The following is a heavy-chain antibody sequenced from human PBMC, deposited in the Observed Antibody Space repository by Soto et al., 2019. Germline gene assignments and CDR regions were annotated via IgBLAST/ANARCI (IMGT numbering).Heavy chain of an antibody. V-gene: IGHV3-7*01. D-gene: IGHD3-10*01. CDR1: GFTFSSYW. CDR2: IKQDGSEK. Sequence: GGSLRLSCAASGFTFSSYWMSWVRQAPGKGLEWVANIKQDGSEKYYVDSVKGRFTISRDNAKNSLYLQMNSLRAEDTAVYYCASSGWFGGKGGAFDIWGQGTMVTVSS. J-gene: IGHJ3*02. CDR3: ASSGWFGGKGGAFDI.